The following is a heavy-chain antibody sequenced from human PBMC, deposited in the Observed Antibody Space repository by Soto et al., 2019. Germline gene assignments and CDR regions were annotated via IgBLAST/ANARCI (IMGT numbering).Heavy chain of an antibody. D-gene: IGHD6-19*01. V-gene: IGHV2-5*02. CDR3: AHSIAVAGRDLPYFDY. CDR1: GFSLSTSGVG. Sequence: QITLKESGPPLGKPTQTLTLTCTFSGFSLSTSGVGVGWIRQPPGKALEWLALIYWDDDKRYSPSLKSRLTITKDTSKNQVVLTMTNMDPVDTATYYCAHSIAVAGRDLPYFDYWGQGTLVTVSS. J-gene: IGHJ4*02. CDR2: IYWDDDK.